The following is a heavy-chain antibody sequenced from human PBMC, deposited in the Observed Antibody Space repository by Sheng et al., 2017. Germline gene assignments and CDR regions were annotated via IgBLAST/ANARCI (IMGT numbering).Heavy chain of an antibody. CDR3: ARVWGYCSSTSCPYYFDY. J-gene: IGHJ4*02. CDR1: GGSISSYY. Sequence: QVQLQESGPGLVKPSETLSLTCTVSGGSISSYYWSWIRQPPGKGLEWIGYIYYSGSTNYNPSLKSRVTISVDTSKNQFSLKLSSVTAVDTAVYYCARVWGYCSSTSCPYYFDYWGQGTLVTVSS. CDR2: IYYSGST. V-gene: IGHV4-59*01. D-gene: IGHD2-2*01.